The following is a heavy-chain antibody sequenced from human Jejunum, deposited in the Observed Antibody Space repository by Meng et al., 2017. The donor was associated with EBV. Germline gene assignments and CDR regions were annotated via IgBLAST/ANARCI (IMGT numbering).Heavy chain of an antibody. J-gene: IGHJ4*02. CDR2: VSGTGGST. D-gene: IGHD5-24*01. Sequence: GQLLESGGGLVQPGGSLRLSCVASGFTLSAYAMSWVRQAPGKGLEWVSHVSGTGGSTYYADSVKGRFTASRDNSKNMLFLQMNSLRADDTAIYYCVRDGYNYIPFDYWGQGTLVTVSS. CDR3: VRDGYNYIPFDY. V-gene: IGHV3-23*01. CDR1: GFTLSAYA.